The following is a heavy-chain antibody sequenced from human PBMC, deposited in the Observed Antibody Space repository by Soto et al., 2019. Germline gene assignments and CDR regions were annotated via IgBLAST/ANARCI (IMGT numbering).Heavy chain of an antibody. CDR1: GGSFSGYY. Sequence: SETLSLTCAVYGGSFSGYYWSWIRQPPGKGLEWIGEINHSGSTNYNPSLKSRVTISVDTSKNQFSLKLSSVTAADTAVYYCARTTVTTEYYFDYWGQGTLVTVSS. J-gene: IGHJ4*02. D-gene: IGHD4-4*01. CDR2: INHSGST. CDR3: ARTTVTTEYYFDY. V-gene: IGHV4-34*01.